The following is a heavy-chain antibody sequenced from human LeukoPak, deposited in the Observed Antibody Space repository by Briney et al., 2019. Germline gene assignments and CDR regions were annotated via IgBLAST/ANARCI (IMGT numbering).Heavy chain of an antibody. CDR3: ARDHCSGGSCYNTY. CDR2: ISSSSSYI. Sequence: GGSLRLSCAASGSTFSSYIMNWVRQAPGKGLEWVSSISSSSSYIYYADSVKGRFTISRDNAKNSLYLQMNSLRAEDTAVYYCARDHCSGGSCYNTYWGQGTLVTVSS. D-gene: IGHD2-15*01. CDR1: GSTFSSYI. J-gene: IGHJ4*02. V-gene: IGHV3-21*01.